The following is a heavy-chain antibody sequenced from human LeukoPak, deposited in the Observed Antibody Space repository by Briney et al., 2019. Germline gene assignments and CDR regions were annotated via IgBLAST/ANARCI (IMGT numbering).Heavy chain of an antibody. CDR1: GASISNPDYY. Sequence: SETLSLTCTVSGASISNPDYYWSWIRQPQGKGLEWTGSVDCGGTYYDPSLNGRVTIAVDTSSDQVSLNLNSVTAADTAVYYCARRSNKGPYSYITNDYWGQGTLVTVSS. CDR2: VDCGGT. CDR3: ARRSNKGPYSYITNDY. J-gene: IGHJ4*02. D-gene: IGHD5-18*01. V-gene: IGHV4-39*01.